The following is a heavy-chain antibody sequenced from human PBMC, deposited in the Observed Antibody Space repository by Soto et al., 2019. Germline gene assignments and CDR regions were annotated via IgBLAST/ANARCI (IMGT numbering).Heavy chain of an antibody. CDR1: VVTFIIYS. J-gene: IGHJ6*01. D-gene: IGHD1-1*01. Sequence: WGSXRLSCSASVVTFIIYSSNVVRHAPGKGRECVSSISSSSSYIYYADSVKGRFTISRDNAKNSLYLQMNSLRAEDTAVYYCERDQPALKYKMAKSYGMEVWGQGTTV. CDR2: ISSSSSYI. V-gene: IGHV3-21*01. CDR3: ERDQPALKYKMAKSYGMEV.